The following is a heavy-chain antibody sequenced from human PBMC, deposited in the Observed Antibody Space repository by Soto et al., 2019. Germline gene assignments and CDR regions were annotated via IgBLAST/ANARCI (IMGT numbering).Heavy chain of an antibody. CDR3: ATPAAGSDAFDI. CDR1: GYTFTSYG. D-gene: IGHD6-19*01. J-gene: IGHJ3*02. Sequence: ASVKVSCKASGYTFTSYGISWVRQAPGQGLEWMGWISADDGNTNYAQKLQGRVTMTTDTSTSTAYTELRSLRSEDTAVYYCATPAAGSDAFDIWGQGTMVTVSS. CDR2: ISADDGNT. V-gene: IGHV1-18*01.